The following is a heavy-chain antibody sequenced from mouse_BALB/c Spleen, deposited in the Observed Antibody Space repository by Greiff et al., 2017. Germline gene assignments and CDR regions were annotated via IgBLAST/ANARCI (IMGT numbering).Heavy chain of an antibody. Sequence: DVKLVESGGGLVQPGGSLRLSCATSGFTFTDYYMSWVRQPPGKALEWLGFIRNKANGYTTEYSASVKGRFTISRDNSQSILYLQMNTLRAEDSATYYCARDRYYGSSYVFAYWGQGTLVTVSA. CDR1: GFTFTDYY. CDR2: IRNKANGYTT. V-gene: IGHV7-3*02. D-gene: IGHD1-1*01. CDR3: ARDRYYGSSYVFAY. J-gene: IGHJ3*01.